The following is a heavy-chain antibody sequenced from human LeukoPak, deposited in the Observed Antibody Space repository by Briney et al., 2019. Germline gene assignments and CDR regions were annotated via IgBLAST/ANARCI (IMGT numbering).Heavy chain of an antibody. J-gene: IGHJ4*02. CDR3: ASTHYDILTPSYYVDF. V-gene: IGHV4-39*01. CDR1: GGSISSGGYY. Sequence: SETLSLTCTVSGGSISSGGYYWSWIRQHPGKGLEWIGSMYYGGSTYSNPSLKSRVTISVDTSKNQFSLNLSSVTASDTAVFYCASTHYDILTPSYYVDFWGQGTLVTVSS. CDR2: MYYGGST. D-gene: IGHD3-9*01.